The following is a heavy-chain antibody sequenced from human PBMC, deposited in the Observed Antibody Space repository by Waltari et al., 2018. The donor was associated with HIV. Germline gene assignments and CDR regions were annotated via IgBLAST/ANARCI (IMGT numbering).Heavy chain of an antibody. V-gene: IGHV3-33*01. CDR2: IWYDASNE. Sequence: QVQLVESGGGVVQPGRSLRLSCATSEISFSDLAFHWVRQAPGKGLEWVALIWYDASNEYYADSVKGRFTLSRDNSKKTVYPEMNSLRAEDTAVYYCAAGSCGGDCYFDYWGQGTMVTVTS. CDR3: AAGSCGGDCYFDY. J-gene: IGHJ4*02. D-gene: IGHD2-21*02. CDR1: EISFSDLA.